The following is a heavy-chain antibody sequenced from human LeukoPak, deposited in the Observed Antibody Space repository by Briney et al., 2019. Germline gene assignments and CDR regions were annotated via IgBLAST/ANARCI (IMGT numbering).Heavy chain of an antibody. D-gene: IGHD6-19*01. V-gene: IGHV3-21*01. J-gene: IGHJ5*02. CDR2: ISSSSSYI. Sequence: PGGSLRLSCAASGFTFSSYAMSWVRQAPGKGLEWVSSISSSSSYIYYADSVKGRFTISRDNAKNSLYLQMNSLRAEDTAVYYCARDPLPSYGGSGGWFDPWGQGTLVTVSS. CDR3: ARDPLPSYGGSGGWFDP. CDR1: GFTFSSYA.